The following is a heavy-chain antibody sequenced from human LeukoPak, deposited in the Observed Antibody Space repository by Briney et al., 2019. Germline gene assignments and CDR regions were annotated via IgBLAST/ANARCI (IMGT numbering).Heavy chain of an antibody. CDR3: ARGTKDILGPVDY. D-gene: IGHD1-26*01. V-gene: IGHV1-2*02. CDR2: IHPNTVVT. J-gene: IGHJ4*02. Sequence: ASVKVSCKASGYTLTDYYIHWVRQAPGQGLEWMGWIHPNTVVTNFDQKFQGRVTLTRDTSISTAYMELSRLRSDDTALYYCARGTKDILGPVDYWGQGTLVTVSS. CDR1: GYTLTDYY.